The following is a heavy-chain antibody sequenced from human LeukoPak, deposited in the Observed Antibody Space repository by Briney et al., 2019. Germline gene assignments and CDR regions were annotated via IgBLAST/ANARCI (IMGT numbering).Heavy chain of an antibody. J-gene: IGHJ3*02. D-gene: IGHD1-1*01. CDR3: AADPGYNWNDGDAFDI. V-gene: IGHV1-58*01. Sequence: SVKVSCKASGFTFTSSAVQWVRQARGQRLEWIGWIVVGSGNTNYAQKFQERATITRDMSTSTAYMELSSLRSEDTAVYYCAADPGYNWNDGDAFDIWGQGTMVTVSS. CDR2: IVVGSGNT. CDR1: GFTFTSSA.